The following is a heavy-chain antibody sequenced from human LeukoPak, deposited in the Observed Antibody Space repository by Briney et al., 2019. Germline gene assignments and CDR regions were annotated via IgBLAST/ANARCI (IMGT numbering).Heavy chain of an antibody. CDR1: GFTFSSYE. CDR2: IRSSGSTI. V-gene: IGHV3-48*03. CDR3: AREVGRDFVVVPAAYYFDY. J-gene: IGHJ4*02. D-gene: IGHD2-2*01. Sequence: GGSLRLSCATSGFTFSSYEMNWVRQAPGKGLEWISYIRSSGSTIFYADSVKGRFTISRDSAKNSMYLQMNSLRAEDTAVYDCAREVGRDFVVVPAAYYFDYWGQGTLVTVSS.